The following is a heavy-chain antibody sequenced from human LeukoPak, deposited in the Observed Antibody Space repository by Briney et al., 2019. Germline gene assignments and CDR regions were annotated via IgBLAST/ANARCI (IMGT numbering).Heavy chain of an antibody. CDR3: ARPPDGYEVFDI. CDR1: GFIVSSNY. D-gene: IGHD3-16*01. CDR2: IYSGGRT. J-gene: IGHJ3*02. Sequence: GGSLRLSCAVSGFIVSSNYMTWVRQAPGKGLEWVSVIYSGGRTYYADSVKGRFTTSRDNSKNTLYLQMNSLRAEDTAVYYCARPPDGYEVFDIGGQGKMVTVSS. V-gene: IGHV3-66*04.